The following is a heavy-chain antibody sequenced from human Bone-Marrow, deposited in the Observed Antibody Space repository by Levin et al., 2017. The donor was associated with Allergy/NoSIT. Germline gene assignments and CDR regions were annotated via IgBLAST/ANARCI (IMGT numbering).Heavy chain of an antibody. CDR3: ARINCGGDCPARDWYFDL. D-gene: IGHD2-21*02. V-gene: IGHV3-74*01. CDR1: GFTFSTYW. J-gene: IGHJ2*01. CDR2: INGDGRRT. Sequence: LSGGSLRLSCAASGFTFSTYWMHWVRQVPGKGPVWVSRINGDGRRTYYADSVEGRFTISRDNAENTVYLQMNSLRAEDTAVYYCARINCGGDCPARDWYFDLWGRGTLVTVS.